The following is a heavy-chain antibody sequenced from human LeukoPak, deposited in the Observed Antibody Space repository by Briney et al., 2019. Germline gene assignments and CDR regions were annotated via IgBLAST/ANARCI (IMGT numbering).Heavy chain of an antibody. Sequence: PGGSLRLSCAASGFTFSSYWMSWVRQAPGKGLEWVANIKQDGSEKYYVDSVKGRFTISRDNAKNSLYLQMNSLRAEDTAVYYCARDLIAAAGMGFDYWGQGTLVTVSS. V-gene: IGHV3-7*01. J-gene: IGHJ4*02. CDR3: ARDLIAAAGMGFDY. D-gene: IGHD6-13*01. CDR2: IKQDGSEK. CDR1: GFTFSSYW.